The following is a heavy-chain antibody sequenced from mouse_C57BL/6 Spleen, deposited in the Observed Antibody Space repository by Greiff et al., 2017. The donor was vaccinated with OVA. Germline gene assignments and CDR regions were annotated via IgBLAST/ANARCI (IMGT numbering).Heavy chain of an antibody. CDR2: IHPNSGST. J-gene: IGHJ2*01. CDR1: GYTFTSYW. D-gene: IGHD2-3*01. V-gene: IGHV1-64*01. Sequence: QVQLKQPGAELVKPGASVKLSCKASGYTFTSYWMHWVKQRPGQGLEWIGMIHPNSGSTNYNEKFKSKATLTVDKSSSTAYMQLSSLTSEDSAVYYCARTGGYLDYFDYWGQGTTLTVSS. CDR3: ARTGGYLDYFDY.